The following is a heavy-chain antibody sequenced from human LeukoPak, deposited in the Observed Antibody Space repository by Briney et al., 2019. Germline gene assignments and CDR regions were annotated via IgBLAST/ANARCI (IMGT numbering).Heavy chain of an antibody. V-gene: IGHV3-21*01. J-gene: IGHJ4*02. CDR3: ARDRRDGYDWSFDY. CDR1: GFTFSSYS. CDR2: ISSSSSSI. Sequence: PGGSLRLSCAASGFTFSSYSMNWVRQAPGKGLEWVSLISSSSSSIFYADSVKGRFTISRDSAKNSLYLQMNSLRGEDTAVYYCARDRRDGYDWSFDYWGQGTLVTVSS. D-gene: IGHD5-12*01.